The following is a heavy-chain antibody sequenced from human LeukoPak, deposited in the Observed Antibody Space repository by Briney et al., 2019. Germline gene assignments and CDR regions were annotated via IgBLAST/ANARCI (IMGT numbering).Heavy chain of an antibody. CDR3: ARDLLHLYYDSSGYES. Sequence: GASVKVSCKASGYTFTSYAMHWVRQAPGQRLEWMGWINAGNGNTKYSQKFQGRVTITRDTSASTVYMELSSLRSEDTAVYYCARDLLHLYYDSSGYESWGQGTLVTVSS. CDR2: INAGNGNT. D-gene: IGHD3-22*01. V-gene: IGHV1-3*01. CDR1: GYTFTSYA. J-gene: IGHJ4*02.